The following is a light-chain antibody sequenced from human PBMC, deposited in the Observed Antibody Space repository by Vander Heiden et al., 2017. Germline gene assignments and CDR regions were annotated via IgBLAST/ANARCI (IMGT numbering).Light chain of an antibody. CDR3: EHLNNFPLT. J-gene: IGKJ4*01. CDR1: QGISSY. Sequence: DIQLTQSPSFLSASVGDRVTITCRASQGISSYLAWYQQTPGKAPKLLISSASAFQSGVPSRFTGSGSGTEFTLTINSLQPEDSATFYCEHLNNFPLTFGGGTKVEI. CDR2: SAS. V-gene: IGKV1-9*01.